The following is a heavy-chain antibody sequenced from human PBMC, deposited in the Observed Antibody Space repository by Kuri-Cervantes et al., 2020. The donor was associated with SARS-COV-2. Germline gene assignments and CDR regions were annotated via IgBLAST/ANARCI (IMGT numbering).Heavy chain of an antibody. D-gene: IGHD6-19*01. V-gene: IGHV3-21*01. CDR2: ISSSSSYI. J-gene: IGHJ4*02. CDR1: GFTFDDYG. CDR3: ARDRASGWRGGFGY. Sequence: LSLTCAASGFTFDDYGMNWVRQAPGKGLEWVSSISSSSSYIYYADSVKGRFTISRDNAKNSLNLQMNSLRAEDTAVYYCARDRASGWRGGFGYWGQGTLVTVSS.